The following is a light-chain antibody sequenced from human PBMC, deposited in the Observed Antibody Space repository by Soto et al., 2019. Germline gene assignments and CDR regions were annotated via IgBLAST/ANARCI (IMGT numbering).Light chain of an antibody. CDR3: QQYGSSLT. J-gene: IGKJ1*01. CDR2: GAS. V-gene: IGKV3-20*01. Sequence: EIVMTQSPATLSVSPGERATLSCRASQSVSSYLAWYQQRPGQAPRLLIYGASSRATGIPDGFSGSGSGTDFTLTISRLEPEDFAVYYCQQYGSSLTFGQGTKVDIK. CDR1: QSVSSY.